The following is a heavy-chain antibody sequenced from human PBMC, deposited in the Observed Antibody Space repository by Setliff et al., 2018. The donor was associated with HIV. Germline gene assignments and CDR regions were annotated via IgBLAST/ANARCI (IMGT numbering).Heavy chain of an antibody. CDR3: ARSPRIGVAGEFEY. D-gene: IGHD6-19*01. CDR2: IYTSGSV. J-gene: IGHJ4*02. CDR1: GGSISGYY. V-gene: IGHV4-4*09. Sequence: SETLSLTCTVSGGSISGYYWSWIRQSPGKGLEWIGYIYTSGSVNYNPSLNSRVTISVDTSKNQFSLKVNSVTAADTAVYYCARSPRIGVAGEFEYWGQGTLVTVSS.